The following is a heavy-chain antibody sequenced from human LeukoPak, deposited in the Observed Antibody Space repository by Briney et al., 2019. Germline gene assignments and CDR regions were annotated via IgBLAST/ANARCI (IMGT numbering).Heavy chain of an antibody. CDR3: ARTTSMTASGYDY. D-gene: IGHD2-21*02. J-gene: IGHJ4*02. CDR1: GYTLTNYH. V-gene: IGHV1-8*03. Sequence: GASVKVSCKASGYTLTNYHINWVRPASGQGLEWMTWINPDTGDKGYARKFQDRVTITTDTSISTAYMELSSLSSEDTAVYFCARTTSMTASGYDYWGQGTLVTVSS. CDR2: INPDTGDK.